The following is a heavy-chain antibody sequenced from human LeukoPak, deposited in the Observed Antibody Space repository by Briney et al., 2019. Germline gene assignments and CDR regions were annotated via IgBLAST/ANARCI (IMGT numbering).Heavy chain of an antibody. J-gene: IGHJ5*02. V-gene: IGHV3-23*01. CDR3: ANRGADYYGSGNWFDP. CDR1: GFAFSTYA. Sequence: GGSLRLSCAASGFAFSTYALSWVRQAPGKGREWVSVISGNGGRIDYADSVKGRFTISRDNSKNTLYLQMNSLRAEDTAVYYCANRGADYYGSGNWFDPWGQGTLVTVSS. D-gene: IGHD3-10*01. CDR2: ISGNGGRI.